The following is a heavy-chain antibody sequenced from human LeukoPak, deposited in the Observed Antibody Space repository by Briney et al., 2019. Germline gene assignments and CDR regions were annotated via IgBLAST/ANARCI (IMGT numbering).Heavy chain of an antibody. CDR1: GFTVSSNY. V-gene: IGHV3-66*01. CDR2: IYSDGNT. J-gene: IGHJ4*02. CDR3: ARGTQQLSPVFDH. D-gene: IGHD6-13*01. Sequence: GGSLRLSCAVSGFTVSSNYMSWVRQAQGKGLEWVSLIYSDGNTYYADSVKGRFTISRDNSKNTLYVQMNSLSPEDTAVYYCARGTQQLSPVFDHWGQGTLVTVSS.